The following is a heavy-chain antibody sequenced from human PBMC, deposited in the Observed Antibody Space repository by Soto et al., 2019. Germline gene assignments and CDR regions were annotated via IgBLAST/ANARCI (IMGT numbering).Heavy chain of an antibody. J-gene: IGHJ4*02. CDR1: GFTFSSYA. CDR3: ARRYCSGGSCYHTDY. CDR2: ISYDGSNK. V-gene: IGHV3-30-3*01. D-gene: IGHD2-15*01. Sequence: ESGGGVVQPGRSLRLSCAASGFTFSSYAMHWVRQAPGKGLEWVAVISYDGSNKYYADSVKGRFTISRDNSKNTLYLQMNSLRAEDTAVYYCARRYCSGGSCYHTDYWGQGTLVTVSS.